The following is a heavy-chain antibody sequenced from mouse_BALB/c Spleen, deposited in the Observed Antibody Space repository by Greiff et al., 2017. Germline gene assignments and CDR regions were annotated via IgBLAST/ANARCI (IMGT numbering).Heavy chain of an antibody. D-gene: IGHD2-4*01. J-gene: IGHJ3*01. CDR2: INPSSGYT. V-gene: IGHV1-4*01. CDR1: GYTFTSYT. Sequence: VQLKESGAELAKPGASVKMSCKASGYTFTSYTMHWVKQRPGQGLEWIGYINPSSGYTNYNQKFKDKATLTADKSSSTAYMQLSSLTSEDSAGYDCARDYYDYGGWFAYWGQGTLVTVSA. CDR3: ARDYYDYGGWFAY.